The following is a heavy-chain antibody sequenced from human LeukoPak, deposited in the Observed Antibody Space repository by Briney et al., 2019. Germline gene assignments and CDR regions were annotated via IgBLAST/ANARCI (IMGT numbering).Heavy chain of an antibody. CDR2: ISSSSSYI. J-gene: IGHJ4*02. V-gene: IGHV3-21*01. CDR3: ARSSRYYDILTGYFRFGKEVHY. CDR1: GFTFSSYS. D-gene: IGHD3-9*01. Sequence: GGSLRLSCAASGFTFSSYSMNWVRQAPGKGLEWVSSISSSSSYIYYADSVKGRFTISRDNAKNSLYLQMNSLRAEDTAVYYCARSSRYYDILTGYFRFGKEVHYRGQGNLVTVSS.